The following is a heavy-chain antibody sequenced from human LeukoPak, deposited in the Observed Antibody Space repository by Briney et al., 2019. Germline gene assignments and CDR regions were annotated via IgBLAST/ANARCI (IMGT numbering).Heavy chain of an antibody. Sequence: GGSLRLSCEASGFTFSTYWMSWVRQASGKGLEWVANINQDGSVKYYGDPVKGRFTISRDSAQNSVYLQMNSLSAEDTAMYYCARDCSDGSCYSWAYWGRGAQVTVSS. V-gene: IGHV3-7*01. J-gene: IGHJ4*02. CDR2: INQDGSVK. CDR1: GFTFSTYW. CDR3: ARDCSDGSCYSWAY. D-gene: IGHD2-15*01.